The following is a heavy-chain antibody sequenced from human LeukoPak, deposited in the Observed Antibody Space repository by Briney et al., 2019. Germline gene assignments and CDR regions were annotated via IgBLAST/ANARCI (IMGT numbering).Heavy chain of an antibody. D-gene: IGHD4-17*01. Sequence: SSPTLVNPTQTLTLTCTFSGFSLSTSGVGVGWIRQPPGKALEWLALIYWDDDKRYSPSLKGRLTITKDTSKNQVVLTMTNMDPVDTATYYCAHRLVGLADYDWYFDLWGRGTLVTVSS. CDR2: IYWDDDK. J-gene: IGHJ2*01. V-gene: IGHV2-5*02. CDR1: GFSLSTSGVG. CDR3: AHRLVGLADYDWYFDL.